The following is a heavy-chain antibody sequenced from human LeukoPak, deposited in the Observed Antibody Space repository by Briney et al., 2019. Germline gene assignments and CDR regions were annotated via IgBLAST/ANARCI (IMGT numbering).Heavy chain of an antibody. CDR2: INHSGST. J-gene: IGHJ5*02. CDR3: ASGMTMGGAGVDP. CDR1: GGSFSGYY. Sequence: SETLSLTCTVYGGSFSGYYWTWIRQPPGKGLEWIGEINHSGSTNYNPSLKSRVTISVDTSKNQFSLKLSSVTAADTAVYYCASGMTMGGAGVDPWGQGTLVTVSS. D-gene: IGHD3-16*01. V-gene: IGHV4-34*01.